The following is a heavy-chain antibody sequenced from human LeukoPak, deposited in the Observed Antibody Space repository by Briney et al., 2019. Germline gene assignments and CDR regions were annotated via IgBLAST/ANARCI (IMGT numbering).Heavy chain of an antibody. Sequence: SQTLSLTCAVSGGSISSGGYSWSWIRQPPGKGLEWIGYIYHSGSTNYNPSLKSRVTISVDTSKNQFSLKLSSVTAADTAVYYCARHAIKAFGIWGQGTMVTVSS. CDR2: IYHSGST. J-gene: IGHJ3*02. CDR1: GGSISSGGYS. V-gene: IGHV4-30-2*01. CDR3: ARHAIKAFGI. D-gene: IGHD5-12*01.